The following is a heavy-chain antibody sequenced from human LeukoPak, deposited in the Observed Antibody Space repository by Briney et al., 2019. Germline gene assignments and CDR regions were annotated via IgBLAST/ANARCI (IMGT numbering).Heavy chain of an antibody. CDR3: ARGPRTVTRVGY. J-gene: IGHJ4*02. Sequence: GGSLRLSCAASGFTFSSYSMNWVRQVPGKGLEWVSSISSSSSYIYYADSVKGRFTISRDNAKNSLYLQMNSLRAEDTAVYYCARGPRTVTRVGYWGQGTLVTVSS. V-gene: IGHV3-21*01. CDR2: ISSSSSYI. CDR1: GFTFSSYS. D-gene: IGHD4-17*01.